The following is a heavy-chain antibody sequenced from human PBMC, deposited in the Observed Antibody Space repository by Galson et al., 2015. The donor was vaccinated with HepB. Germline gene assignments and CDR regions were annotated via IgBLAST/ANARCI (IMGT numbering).Heavy chain of an antibody. Sequence: SLRLSCAASGFPFNIYAMHWVRQAPGKGLEWVAVLSYDGGNKNYADSVKGRFTISRDNSKDTLYLQMDSLRPEDTAVYYCAKRVTSITMERGGQDVFDIWGQGTMVAVSS. CDR1: GFPFNIYA. D-gene: IGHD3-10*01. CDR2: LSYDGGNK. J-gene: IGHJ3*02. V-gene: IGHV3-30-3*02. CDR3: AKRVTSITMERGGQDVFDI.